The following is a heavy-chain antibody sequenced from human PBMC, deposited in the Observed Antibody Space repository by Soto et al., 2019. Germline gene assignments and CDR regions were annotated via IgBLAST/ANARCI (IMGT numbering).Heavy chain of an antibody. V-gene: IGHV4-59*01. CDR2: IYYSGST. Sequence: QVQLQESGPGLVKPSETLSLTCTVSGGSISSYYWSWIRQPPGKGLEWIGYIYYSGSTNYNPSLKRRVTISXXTXKXXFSLKLSSVTAADTAVYYCARDRHGDYYYYYGMDVWGQGTTVTVSS. D-gene: IGHD4-17*01. CDR3: ARDRHGDYYYYYGMDV. J-gene: IGHJ6*02. CDR1: GGSISSYY.